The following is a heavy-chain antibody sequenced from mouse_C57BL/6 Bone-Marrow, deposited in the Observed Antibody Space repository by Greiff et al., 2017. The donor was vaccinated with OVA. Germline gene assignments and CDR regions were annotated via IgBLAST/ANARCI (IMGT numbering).Heavy chain of an antibody. D-gene: IGHD1-1*01. CDR3: ARSGPYGSSSYWYVDV. CDR1: GYSFTGYF. J-gene: IGHJ1*03. V-gene: IGHV1-20*01. Sequence: EVQLVESGPELVKPGDSVKISCKASGYSFTGYFMNWVMQSHGKSLEWIGRINPYNGDTFYNQKFKGKATLTVDTSSSTAHMALRSLTSEDSAVYYCARSGPYGSSSYWYVDVWGTGTTVTVSS. CDR2: INPYNGDT.